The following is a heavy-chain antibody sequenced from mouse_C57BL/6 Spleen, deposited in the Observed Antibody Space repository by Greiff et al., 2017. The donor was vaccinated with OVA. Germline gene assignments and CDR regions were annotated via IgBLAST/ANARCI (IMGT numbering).Heavy chain of an antibody. CDR1: GYTFTSYW. CDR3: ARDYFDY. CDR2: IYPGSGST. J-gene: IGHJ2*01. Sequence: QVQLQQPGAELVKPGASVKLSCTASGYTFTSYWITWVKQRPGQGLEWIGDIYPGSGSTNYNEKFKGKATLTVDTSSSTAYMQLSSLTSEDSAVYYCARDYFDYWGQGTTLTVSS. V-gene: IGHV1-55*01.